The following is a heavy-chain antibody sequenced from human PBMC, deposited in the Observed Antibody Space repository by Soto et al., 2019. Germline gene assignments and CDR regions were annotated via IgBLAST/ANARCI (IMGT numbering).Heavy chain of an antibody. Sequence: SETLSLTCTVSGSSISTYHWSWIRQPPGKRLEWIANIYYSGTTNYNPSLKNRVTISIDTSKIQFSLKMTSVTAADTAVYYCARGGAAGYFDSWGQGILVTVSS. CDR1: GSSISTYH. CDR3: ARGGAAGYFDS. CDR2: IYYSGTT. V-gene: IGHV4-59*01. D-gene: IGHD6-13*01. J-gene: IGHJ4*02.